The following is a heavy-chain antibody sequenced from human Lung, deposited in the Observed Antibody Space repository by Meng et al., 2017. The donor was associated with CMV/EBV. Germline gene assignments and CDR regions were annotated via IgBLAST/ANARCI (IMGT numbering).Heavy chain of an antibody. CDR3: ARSWDGMDV. CDR2: ISTTSTYI. V-gene: IGHV3-21*01. D-gene: IGHD6-13*01. Sequence: ESLKISCAASGFTFSAYAMNWVRQAPGKGLEWVTSISTTSTYIYYADSVKGRFTISRDNAQNSVYLQMNSLSAEDTGVYYCARSWDGMDVWGQGTTVNGAS. CDR1: GFTFSAYA. J-gene: IGHJ6*02.